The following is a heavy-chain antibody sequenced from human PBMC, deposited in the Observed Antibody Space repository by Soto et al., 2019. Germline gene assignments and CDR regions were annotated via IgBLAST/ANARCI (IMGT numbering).Heavy chain of an antibody. J-gene: IGHJ3*02. CDR3: GRALRGFSAFDI. D-gene: IGHD3-16*01. CDR2: IYHSGSI. V-gene: IGHV4-4*02. Sequence: QVQLQESGPGLVKPSGTLSLTCTVSSGSISSTNWWSWVRQPPGKGLEWIGEIYHSGSINYNPSLNSRVTISVDKSKNHFSLTLSSVTAADTAVHYCGRALRGFSAFDIWGQGTLVTVSS. CDR1: SGSISSTNW.